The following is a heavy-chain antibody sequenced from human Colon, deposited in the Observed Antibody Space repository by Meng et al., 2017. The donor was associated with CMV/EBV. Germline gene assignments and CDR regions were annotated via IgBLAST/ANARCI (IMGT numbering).Heavy chain of an antibody. V-gene: IGHV3-74*01. J-gene: IGHJ3*02. D-gene: IGHD1-26*01. CDR2: ISSDGTIT. CDR1: GFTFSSYW. Sequence: GGSLRLSCEASGFTFSSYWMCWVRQVPGKGLFWVSLISSDGTITKYAASVRGRFTISRDSATNTLYLQMNSLTAEDTAVYYCVRETVVGGVADVGGFDIWGQGTMVTVSS. CDR3: VRETVVGGVADVGGFDI.